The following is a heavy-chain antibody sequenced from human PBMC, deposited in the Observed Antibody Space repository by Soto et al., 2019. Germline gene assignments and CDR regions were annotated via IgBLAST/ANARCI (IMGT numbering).Heavy chain of an antibody. J-gene: IGHJ5*02. CDR3: ARHPPMVRGVIIFRFDP. CDR2: IDPTDSYT. V-gene: IGHV5-10-1*01. Sequence: PGESLKISCQASGYSFTTYWISWVRQMPGKGLECMGRIDPTDSYTNYSPSFQGHVTISADKSISTAYLQWSSLKASDTAMYYCARHPPMVRGVIIFRFDPWGQGTLVTVSS. CDR1: GYSFTTYW. D-gene: IGHD3-10*01.